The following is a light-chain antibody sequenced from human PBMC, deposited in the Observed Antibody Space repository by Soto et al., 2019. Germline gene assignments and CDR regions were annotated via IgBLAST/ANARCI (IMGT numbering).Light chain of an antibody. CDR2: KAS. CDR3: QPYNSYSEA. J-gene: IGKJ1*01. CDR1: QTISSW. V-gene: IGKV1-5*03. Sequence: DIKMTQSPSTLSGSVGDRVTITGRASQTISSWLAWYQQKPGKAPKLLIYKASTLKSGVTPRFSGSGSGTEFTLTISSLQPDDFATYYCQPYNSYSEAVGPGTKVDIK.